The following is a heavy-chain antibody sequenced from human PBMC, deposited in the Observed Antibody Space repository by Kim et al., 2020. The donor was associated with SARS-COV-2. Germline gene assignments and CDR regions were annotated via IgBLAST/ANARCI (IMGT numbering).Heavy chain of an antibody. J-gene: IGHJ4*02. D-gene: IGHD3-10*01. CDR2: ISSSSSYT. V-gene: IGHV3-11*06. CDR1: GFTFSDYY. Sequence: GGSMRLSCAASGFTFSDYYMSWIRQAPGKGLEWVSYISSSSSYTNYADSVKGRFTISRDNAKNSLYLQMNSLRAEDTAVYYCARVRAYGSGSYSSFFDYWGQGTLVTVSS. CDR3: ARVRAYGSGSYSSFFDY.